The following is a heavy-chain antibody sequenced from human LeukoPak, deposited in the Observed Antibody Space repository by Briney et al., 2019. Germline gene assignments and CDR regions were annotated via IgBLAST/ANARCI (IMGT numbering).Heavy chain of an antibody. V-gene: IGHV1-69*13. CDR3: ARVNYYGSGSYYNDPDWFDP. CDR2: IIPIFGTA. CDR1: GYTFTSYG. D-gene: IGHD3-10*01. J-gene: IGHJ5*02. Sequence: ASVKVSCKASGYTFTSYGISWVRQAPGQGLEWMGGIIPIFGTANYAQKFQGRVTITADESTSTAYMELSSLRSEDTAVYYCARVNYYGSGSYYNDPDWFDPWGQGTLVTVSS.